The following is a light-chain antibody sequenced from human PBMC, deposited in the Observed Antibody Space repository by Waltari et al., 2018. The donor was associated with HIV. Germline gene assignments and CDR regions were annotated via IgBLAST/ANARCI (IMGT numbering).Light chain of an antibody. CDR3: QAWDSSSAVV. CDR1: KLGDTY. V-gene: IGLV3-1*01. CDR2: QSS. Sequence: SYELTQSPSVSVSPGQTASITGSGDKLGDTYVSWYQQKPGQSPVLVIYQSSKRPSEIPERFSGSNSGDTATLTISGTQAVDEADYYCQAWDSSSAVVFGGGTKLTVL. J-gene: IGLJ2*01.